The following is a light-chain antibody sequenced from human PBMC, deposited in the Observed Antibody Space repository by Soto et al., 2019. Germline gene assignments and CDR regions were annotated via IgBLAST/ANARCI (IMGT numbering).Light chain of an antibody. CDR1: QTISRS. Sequence: DIQMTQSPSSLSASVGDRVTITCRASQTISRSLNWYQHKPGTAPRVLIYDAYTLSSGGPSRFSGSGSGTDFTLTISSLQPEDFATYYCQQSSNTPLTFGGGTKVDIK. J-gene: IGKJ4*01. CDR2: DAY. CDR3: QQSSNTPLT. V-gene: IGKV1-39*01.